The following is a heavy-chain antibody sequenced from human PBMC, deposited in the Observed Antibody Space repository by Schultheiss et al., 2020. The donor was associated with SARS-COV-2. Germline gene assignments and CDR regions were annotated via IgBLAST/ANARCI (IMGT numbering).Heavy chain of an antibody. CDR1: GFSFSNFY. CDR2: INHSGST. CDR3: ARLGVVVPPGIDYHYMDV. J-gene: IGHJ6*03. D-gene: IGHD3-3*01. Sequence: LRLSCAASGFSFSNFYMSWIRQAPGKGLVWIGEINHSGSTNYNPSLKSRVTISVDTSKNQFSLKLSSVTAADTAVYYCARLGVVVPPGIDYHYMDVWGKGTTVTVSS. V-gene: IGHV4-34*09.